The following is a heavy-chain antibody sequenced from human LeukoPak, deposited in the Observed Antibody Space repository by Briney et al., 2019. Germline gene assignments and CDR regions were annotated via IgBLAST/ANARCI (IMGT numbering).Heavy chain of an antibody. Sequence: GSLRLSCAASGFTFSSYSMNWIRQPPGKGLEWIGEINHSGSTNYNPSLKSRVTISVDTSKNQFSLKLSSVTAADTAVYYCARLLAPTDYWGQGTLVTVSS. V-gene: IGHV4-34*08. CDR1: GFTFSSYS. CDR2: INHSGST. D-gene: IGHD3-10*01. CDR3: ARLLAPTDY. J-gene: IGHJ4*02.